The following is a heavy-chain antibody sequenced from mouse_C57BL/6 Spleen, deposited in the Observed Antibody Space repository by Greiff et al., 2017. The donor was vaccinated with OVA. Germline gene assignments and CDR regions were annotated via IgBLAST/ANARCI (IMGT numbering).Heavy chain of an antibody. CDR1: GFSLTSYG. D-gene: IGHD2-3*01. CDR2: IWRGGST. J-gene: IGHJ4*01. CDR3: AKNNDGYPTLFLYAMDY. Sequence: VKLVESGPGLVQPSQSLSITCTVSGFSLTSYGVHWVRQSPGKGLGWLGVIWRGGSTDYNAAFMSRLSITKDNSTSQVFFKMNSLQADDTAIYYCAKNNDGYPTLFLYAMDYWGLGTSVTVSS. V-gene: IGHV2-5*01.